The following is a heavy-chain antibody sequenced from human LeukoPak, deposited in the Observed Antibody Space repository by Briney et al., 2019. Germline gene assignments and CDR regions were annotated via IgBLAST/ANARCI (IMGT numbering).Heavy chain of an antibody. J-gene: IGHJ4*02. D-gene: IGHD4-11*01. Sequence: ASVKVSCKASGYTFTGYYMHWVRQAPGQGLEWMGWINPNSGDTNYAQKFQGRVTMTRDTSISTAYMELSRLRSDDTAIYYWARATDFSSHDYWGQGTLVTVSS. CDR2: INPNSGDT. V-gene: IGHV1-2*02. CDR3: ARATDFSSHDY. CDR1: GYTFTGYY.